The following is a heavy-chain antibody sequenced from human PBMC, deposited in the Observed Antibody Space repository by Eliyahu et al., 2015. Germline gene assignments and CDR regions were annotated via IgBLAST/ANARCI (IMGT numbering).Heavy chain of an antibody. CDR2: ISAYNGNT. CDR1: GYTFTXYG. CDR3: ARDHEDFWSGYQIDY. V-gene: IGHV1-18*04. D-gene: IGHD3-3*01. J-gene: IGHJ4*02. Sequence: QVQLVQSGAXXKKPGASVKVSCKASGYTFTXYGISWVRQAPGQGLEWMGWISAYNGNTNYAQKLQGRVTMTTDTSTSTAYMELRSLRSDDTAVYYCARDHEDFWSGYQIDYWGQGTLVTVSS.